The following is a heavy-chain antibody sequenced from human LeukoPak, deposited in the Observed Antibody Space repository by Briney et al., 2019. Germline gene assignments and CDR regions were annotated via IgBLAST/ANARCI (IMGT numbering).Heavy chain of an antibody. V-gene: IGHV3-7*03. CDR2: IKQDGTEK. J-gene: IGHJ5*02. D-gene: IGHD4-17*01. Sequence: SGGSLRLSCAASGLTFRNYWMSWVRQAPGKGLEWVANIKQDGTEKYYVDSVKGRFTISRDNANNSLYLRMNSLRDEDTAVYYCARVLYGDYVGWFDPWGQGTLVTVSS. CDR3: ARVLYGDYVGWFDP. CDR1: GLTFRNYW.